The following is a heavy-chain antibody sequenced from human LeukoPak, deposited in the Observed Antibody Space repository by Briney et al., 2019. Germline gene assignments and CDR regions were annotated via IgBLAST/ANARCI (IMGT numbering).Heavy chain of an antibody. V-gene: IGHV4-39*07. CDR1: GGSISSSSYY. Sequence: PSGTLSLTCTASGGSISSSSYYWGWIRQPPGKGLEWIGEINHSGSTNYNPSLKSRVTISVDTSKNQFSLKLSSVTAADTAVYYCARGRSGHYDFWSGYYPGYNWFDPWGQGTLVTVSS. J-gene: IGHJ5*02. CDR3: ARGRSGHYDFWSGYYPGYNWFDP. CDR2: INHSGST. D-gene: IGHD3-3*01.